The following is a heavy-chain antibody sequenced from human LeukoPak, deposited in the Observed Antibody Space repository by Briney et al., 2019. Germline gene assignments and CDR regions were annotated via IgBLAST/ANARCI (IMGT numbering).Heavy chain of an antibody. J-gene: IGHJ4*02. CDR1: GFTFSSYA. CDR2: ISGSGGST. Sequence: QPGGSLRLSCAASGFTFSSYAMSWVRQAPGKGLEWVSAISGSGGSTYYADSVKGRFTISRDNSKNTLYLQMNSLGAEDTAVYYCAKKPLWFGELFRGYYFDYWGQGTLVTVSS. V-gene: IGHV3-23*01. D-gene: IGHD3-10*01. CDR3: AKKPLWFGELFRGYYFDY.